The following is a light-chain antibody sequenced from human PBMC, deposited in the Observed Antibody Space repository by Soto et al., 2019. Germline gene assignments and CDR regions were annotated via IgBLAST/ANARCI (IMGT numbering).Light chain of an antibody. Sequence: EIVLTQSPATLSVSLGDSATLSCRAIQSVSLSLAWFQMRPGQPARLLIYGASTRATDIPARFSGSGSGTDFTLTISSLQSEDFAVYFCQQYHIWPSWTFGQGSKVDI. CDR1: QSVSLS. J-gene: IGKJ1*01. CDR2: GAS. CDR3: QQYHIWPSWT. V-gene: IGKV3-15*01.